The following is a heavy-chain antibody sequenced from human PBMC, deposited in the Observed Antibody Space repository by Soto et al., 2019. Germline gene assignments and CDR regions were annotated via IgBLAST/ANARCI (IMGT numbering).Heavy chain of an antibody. J-gene: IGHJ4*02. Sequence: SETLSLTCAVYDGSSNNYYWSWVRQPPGKGLEWIGEINHSGSTNYNASLKSRVTISEDTSKKQFSLELRFVTAADTAVYYCARGGLIRGVLYYWGQGTLVTVSS. D-gene: IGHD3-10*01. CDR3: ARGGLIRGVLYY. CDR2: INHSGST. CDR1: DGSSNNYY. V-gene: IGHV4-34*01.